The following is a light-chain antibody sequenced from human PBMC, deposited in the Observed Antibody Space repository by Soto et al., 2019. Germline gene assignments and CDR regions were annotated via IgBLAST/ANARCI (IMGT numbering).Light chain of an antibody. J-gene: IGKJ4*01. CDR3: QQYSTYIT. Sequence: DIQMTQSPSTLSATVGDRVTITCRASQSVRTWMAWYQQKPGKAPKLLIYDVSSLASGAPSRFSGSGSGTEFTLTISGLQPDDFATYYCQQYSTYITFGGGTKVEIK. CDR1: QSVRTW. CDR2: DVS. V-gene: IGKV1-5*01.